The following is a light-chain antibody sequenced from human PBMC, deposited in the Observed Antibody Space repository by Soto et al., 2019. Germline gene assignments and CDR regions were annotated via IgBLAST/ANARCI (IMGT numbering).Light chain of an antibody. CDR2: SSS. V-gene: IGKV1-9*01. CDR1: QGISSY. Sequence: IRFTQSPASLSASGGDRVTITCRASQGISSYLSWYQQKPGKAHKRLIYSSSNLQSGVPSSFSGSGSVIEFTLTISRLQPEDFATYHCQQNYSTPWTFGQGTKVDIK. CDR3: QQNYSTPWT. J-gene: IGKJ1*01.